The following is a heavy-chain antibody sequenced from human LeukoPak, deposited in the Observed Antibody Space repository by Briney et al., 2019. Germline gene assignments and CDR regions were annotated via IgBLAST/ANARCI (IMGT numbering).Heavy chain of an antibody. CDR1: GGSVTSYY. J-gene: IGHJ3*02. D-gene: IGHD3-10*01. CDR2: IYYIGST. Sequence: PSETLSLTCTVSGGSVTSYYWSWIRQPPGKGLEWIGYIYYIGSTNYNPPLQSRVTMSVDTSKNQFSLKLSSMTAADTAVYYCARHGVIRRGNDAFDIWGQGTMVTVSS. CDR3: ARHGVIRRGNDAFDI. V-gene: IGHV4-59*08.